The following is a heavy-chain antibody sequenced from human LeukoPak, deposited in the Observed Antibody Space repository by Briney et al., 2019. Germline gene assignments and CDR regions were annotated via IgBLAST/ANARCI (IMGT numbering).Heavy chain of an antibody. CDR3: ARAKGGWYSSGWSGDY. CDR1: GYTFTSCG. Sequence: ASVKVSCKASGYTFTSCGISWVRQAPGQGLEWMGWISAYNGNTNYAQKLQGRVTMTTDTSTSTAYMELRSLRSDDTAAYYCARAKGGWYSSGWSGDYWGQGTLVTVSS. CDR2: ISAYNGNT. J-gene: IGHJ4*02. V-gene: IGHV1-18*01. D-gene: IGHD6-19*01.